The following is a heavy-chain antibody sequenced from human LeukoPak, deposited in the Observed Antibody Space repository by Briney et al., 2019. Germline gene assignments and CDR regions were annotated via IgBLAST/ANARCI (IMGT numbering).Heavy chain of an antibody. CDR2: ISYDGSNK. J-gene: IGHJ4*02. Sequence: GRSLRLSCPASGFTFSSYAMHWVRQAPGKGLEWVAVISYDGSNKYYADSVKGRFTISRDNSKNTLYLQMNSLRAEDTAVYYCARGPVAGTGGYYFDYWGQGTLVTVSS. CDR1: GFTFSSYA. CDR3: ARGPVAGTGGYYFDY. V-gene: IGHV3-30*04. D-gene: IGHD6-19*01.